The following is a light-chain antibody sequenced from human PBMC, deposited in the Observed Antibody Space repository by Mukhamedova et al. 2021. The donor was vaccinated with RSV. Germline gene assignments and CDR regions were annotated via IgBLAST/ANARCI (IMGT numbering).Light chain of an antibody. V-gene: IGKV1-9*01. J-gene: IGKJ4*01. CDR2: AAS. CDR3: QQLNSYPLT. CDR1: GISSY. Sequence: GISSYLAWYQQKPGKVPKLLTYAASTLQSGVPSRFSGSGSGTEFTLTISSLQPEDFATYYCQQLNSYPLTFGGGTKVEIK.